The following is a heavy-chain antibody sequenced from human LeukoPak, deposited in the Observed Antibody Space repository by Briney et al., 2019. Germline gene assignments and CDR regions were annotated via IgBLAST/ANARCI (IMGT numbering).Heavy chain of an antibody. V-gene: IGHV3-23*01. CDR2: ISDSGHHT. CDR3: ARERSSWPNNWFDP. CDR1: GFAFSSYA. Sequence: GGSLRLSCAAPGFAFSSYAMSWVRQAPGKGLEWVSAISDSGHHTYYADSVKGRFTVSRDNSKNTLYLQMNSLRAEDTALYYCARERSSWPNNWFDPWGQGILVTVSS. D-gene: IGHD6-13*01. J-gene: IGHJ5*02.